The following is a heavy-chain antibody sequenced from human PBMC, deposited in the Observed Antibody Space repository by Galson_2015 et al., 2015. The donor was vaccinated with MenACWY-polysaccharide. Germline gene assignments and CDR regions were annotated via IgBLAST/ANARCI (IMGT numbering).Heavy chain of an antibody. CDR1: GITFINAW. Sequence: SLRLSCAASGITFINAWMSWIRQAPGKGLEWVGRIKSKVDGGTTDYAGPVKGRFILSRNDSKNTLYLQMNSLKAEDTAVYYCTTDPNYYDTSAFDIWGQGTVVTVSS. J-gene: IGHJ3*02. CDR2: IKSKVDGGTT. D-gene: IGHD3-22*01. CDR3: TTDPNYYDTSAFDI. V-gene: IGHV3-15*01.